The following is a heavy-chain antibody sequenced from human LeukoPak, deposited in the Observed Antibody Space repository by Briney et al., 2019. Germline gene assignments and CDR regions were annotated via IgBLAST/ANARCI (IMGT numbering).Heavy chain of an antibody. CDR1: GFTLRSYD. CDR2: IGISGDT. J-gene: IGHJ4*02. CDR3: ARGGIQVSGTDEIDY. D-gene: IGHD6-13*01. Sequence: GGSLRLSCAASGFTLRSYDMHWVRHVTGKGLEWVSAIGISGDTHYPGSVKGRFTISRENAKNSLYLQMNSLTAGDTAVYYCARGGIQVSGTDEIDYWGQGTLVTVSS. V-gene: IGHV3-13*01.